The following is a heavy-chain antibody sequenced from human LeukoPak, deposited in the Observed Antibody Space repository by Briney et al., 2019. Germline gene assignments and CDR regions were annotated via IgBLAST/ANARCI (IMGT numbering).Heavy chain of an antibody. CDR3: ARARITGKRDAFDI. Sequence: PGGSLRLSCAASGFTFSGYAMSWVRQAPGKGLEWVSAISGSGGSTYYADSVKGRFTISRDNAKNSLYLQMNSLRAEDTAVYYCARARITGKRDAFDIWGQGTMVTISS. V-gene: IGHV3-23*01. D-gene: IGHD1-20*01. CDR2: ISGSGGST. CDR1: GFTFSGYA. J-gene: IGHJ3*02.